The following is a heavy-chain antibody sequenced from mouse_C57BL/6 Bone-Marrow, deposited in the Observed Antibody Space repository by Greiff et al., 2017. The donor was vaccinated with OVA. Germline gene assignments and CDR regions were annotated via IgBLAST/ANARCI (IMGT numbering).Heavy chain of an antibody. CDR3: ASKLTGIFDY. J-gene: IGHJ2*01. CDR2: INPNNGGT. Sequence: EVQLQQSGPELVKPGASVKISCKASGYTFTDYYMNWVKQSHGKSLEWIGDINPNNGGTSYNQKFKGKATLTVDKSSSTAYMELRSLTSEDSAVYYCASKLTGIFDYWGQGTTLTVSS. V-gene: IGHV1-26*01. D-gene: IGHD4-1*01. CDR1: GYTFTDYY.